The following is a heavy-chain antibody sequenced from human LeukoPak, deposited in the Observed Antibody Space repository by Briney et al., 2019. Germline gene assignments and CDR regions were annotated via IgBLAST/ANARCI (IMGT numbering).Heavy chain of an antibody. CDR3: AKGGKWDVTPFDY. Sequence: SXRLSCAASGFTFXSYSMNWVRQAPGKGLEWVSTISGGGGSTYYADSMKGRFTISRDNSKNTLYLQVNSLRAEDTAVYYCAKGGKWDVTPFDYWGQGTLVTVSS. J-gene: IGHJ4*02. V-gene: IGHV3-23*01. CDR1: GFTFXSYS. D-gene: IGHD1-26*01. CDR2: ISGGGGST.